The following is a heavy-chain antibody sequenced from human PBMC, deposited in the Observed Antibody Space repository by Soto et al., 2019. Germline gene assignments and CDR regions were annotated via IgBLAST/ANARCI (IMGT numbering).Heavy chain of an antibody. J-gene: IGHJ5*02. CDR3: TRGREAPFFDG. CDR1: GASISNGDYS. CDR2: IYSSGRS. Sequence: PSATLSLTCAVSGASISNGDYSWSWIRQPPGRALEWIGYIYSSGRSDYNPSLKSRVTISIDRSKTKFSLRLPSVTDAAAGVLECTRGREAPFFDGWGQGVLVTV. V-gene: IGHV4-30-2*01.